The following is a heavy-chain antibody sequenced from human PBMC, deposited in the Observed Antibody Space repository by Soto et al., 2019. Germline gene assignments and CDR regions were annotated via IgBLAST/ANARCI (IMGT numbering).Heavy chain of an antibody. Sequence: GESLKISCKGSGYSFTSYWISWVRQMPGKGLEWMGRIDPSDSYTNYSPSFQGHVTISADKSISTAYLQWGSLKASDTAMYYCARTHYGDYVDYYYYGMDVWGQGTTVTVSS. CDR3: ARTHYGDYVDYYYYGMDV. J-gene: IGHJ6*02. CDR1: GYSFTSYW. V-gene: IGHV5-10-1*01. CDR2: IDPSDSYT. D-gene: IGHD4-17*01.